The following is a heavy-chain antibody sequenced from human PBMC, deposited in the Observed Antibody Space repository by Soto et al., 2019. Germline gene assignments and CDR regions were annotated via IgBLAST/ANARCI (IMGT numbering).Heavy chain of an antibody. D-gene: IGHD1-1*01. Sequence: QVQLQESGPGLVKPSQTLSLTCTVSGGSISSGGYYWSWIRQHPGKGLEWIGYIYYSGSTYYNPSLKSRVTISVDTSKNQFSLKLSSVTAADTAVYYCAREGLQGYNSVYYGMDVWGQGTTVTVSS. CDR3: AREGLQGYNSVYYGMDV. J-gene: IGHJ6*02. CDR1: GGSISSGGYY. CDR2: IYYSGST. V-gene: IGHV4-31*03.